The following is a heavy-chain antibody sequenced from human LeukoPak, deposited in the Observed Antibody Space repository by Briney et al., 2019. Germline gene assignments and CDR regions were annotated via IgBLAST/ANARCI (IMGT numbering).Heavy chain of an antibody. D-gene: IGHD2-8*01. CDR2: IYKAGNT. V-gene: IGHV3-53*01. J-gene: IGHJ2*01. CDR3: ARVLLDTNGDQYWYYDL. CDR1: GFTVSSNY. Sequence: PGGSLRLSCAASGFTVSSNYMNWVRQAPGREPEWVSVIYKAGNTFYADSVKGRFTMSRDNSKNTLYLQMNSLRAEDTAVYYCARVLLDTNGDQYWYYDLWGRGTLVTVSS.